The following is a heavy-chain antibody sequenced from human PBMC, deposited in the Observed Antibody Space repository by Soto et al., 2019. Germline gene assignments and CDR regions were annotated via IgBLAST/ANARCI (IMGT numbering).Heavy chain of an antibody. CDR2: INSDGSTI. Sequence: GGSMRLSCAASGFNFGPFWMHWVRQAPGKGLVWVSHINSDGSTIVYADSVKGQFTISRDNAKNTLYLEMNSLRVEDTAVYYCARDRGFPDSFDIWGQGTVVTVS. D-gene: IGHD3-10*01. J-gene: IGHJ3*02. CDR1: GFNFGPFW. CDR3: ARDRGFPDSFDI. V-gene: IGHV3-74*01.